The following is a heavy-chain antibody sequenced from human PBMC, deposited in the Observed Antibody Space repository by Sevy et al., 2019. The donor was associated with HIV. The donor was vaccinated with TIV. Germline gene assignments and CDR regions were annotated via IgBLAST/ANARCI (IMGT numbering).Heavy chain of an antibody. D-gene: IGHD1-26*01. CDR3: AQWLAATALFHS. J-gene: IGHJ4*02. V-gene: IGHV4-39*02. CDR2: IYNSEQT. CDR1: GGCVTSADNS. Sequence: SETLSLTCTVSGGCVTSADNSWGWFRQPPGKGQEWIGCIYNSEQTYYNPSLKSRVTISVDASQNLFSLKLTSGTAADTAVYYCAQWLAATALFHSWGQGTLVTVSS.